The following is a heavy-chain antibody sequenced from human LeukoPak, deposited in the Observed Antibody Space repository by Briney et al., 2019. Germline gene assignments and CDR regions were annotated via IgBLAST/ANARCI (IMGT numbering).Heavy chain of an antibody. CDR2: ISDGGSYR. J-gene: IGHJ4*02. CDR3: ASFGISWTSAY. Sequence: GGPLRLSCEAFGFSFSRRWMHWIRQPPGKGLVWVARISDGGSYRSHVGSVEGRFTISRDNVRNILYLHMNDLRGEDTAVYYCASFGISWTSAYWGQGTLVTVSS. CDR1: GFSFSRRW. D-gene: IGHD2-21*01. V-gene: IGHV3-74*01.